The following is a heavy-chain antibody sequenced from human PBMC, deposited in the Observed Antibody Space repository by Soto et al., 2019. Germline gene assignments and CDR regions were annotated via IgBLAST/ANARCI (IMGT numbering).Heavy chain of an antibody. CDR3: ASRGGSPYYFDY. D-gene: IGHD2-2*01. CDR1: GITLRSLG. CDR2: ITESGGST. V-gene: IGHV3-23*01. J-gene: IGHJ4*02. Sequence: PGGSLRLSCAASGITLRSLGMTWVRQAPGKGLQWVSGITESGGSTYYADSVKGRFTISRDNSKNTLYLQMNSLRAEDTAVYYCASRGGSPYYFDYWGQGTLVTVSS.